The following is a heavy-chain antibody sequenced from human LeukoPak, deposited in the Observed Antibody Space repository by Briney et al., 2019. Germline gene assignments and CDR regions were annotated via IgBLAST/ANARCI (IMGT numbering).Heavy chain of an antibody. Sequence: ASVKVSCKASGHTFTSYGISWVRQAPGQGLEWMGWISAYNGNTNYAQKLQGRVTMTTDTSTRTAYMELRSLRSDDTAVYYCARSLYCSSTSCYTVHWYFDLWGRGTLATVPS. CDR3: ARSLYCSSTSCYTVHWYFDL. J-gene: IGHJ2*01. CDR1: GHTFTSYG. D-gene: IGHD2-2*02. V-gene: IGHV1-18*01. CDR2: ISAYNGNT.